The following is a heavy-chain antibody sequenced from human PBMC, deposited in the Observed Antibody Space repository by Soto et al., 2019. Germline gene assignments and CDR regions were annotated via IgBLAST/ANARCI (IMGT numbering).Heavy chain of an antibody. CDR2: ISYDGSNK. CDR1: GFTFSSYA. CDR3: ARAMRYDFLSGMDV. D-gene: IGHD3-3*01. V-gene: IGHV3-30-3*01. Sequence: QVQLVESGGGVVQPGRSLRLSCAASGFTFSSYAMHWVRQAPGKGLEWVAVISYDGSNKYYADSVKGRFTISRDNSKNTRYLQMNSLRAEDTAVYYCARAMRYDFLSGMDVWGQGTTVTVSS. J-gene: IGHJ6*02.